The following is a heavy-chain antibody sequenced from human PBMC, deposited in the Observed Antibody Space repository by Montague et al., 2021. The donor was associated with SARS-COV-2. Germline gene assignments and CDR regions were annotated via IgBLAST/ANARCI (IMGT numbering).Heavy chain of an antibody. D-gene: IGHD6-13*01. Sequence: SETLSLTCTVSGGSISRYSWTWIRQPPGKGLEWIGYIYNSGGTNYNPSLTSRVTISVDTSKNQFPLELCSVAAADTAVYYCARVGRGSSWYEVAFDIWGQGTVVTVSS. CDR1: GGSISRYS. CDR3: ARVGRGSSWYEVAFDI. CDR2: IYNSGGT. V-gene: IGHV4-59*01. J-gene: IGHJ3*02.